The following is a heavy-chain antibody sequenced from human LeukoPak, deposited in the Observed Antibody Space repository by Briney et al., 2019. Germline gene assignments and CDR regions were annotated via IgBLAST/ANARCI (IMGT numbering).Heavy chain of an antibody. Sequence: PGGSLRLSCAASGFIFTNDWMSWVRQAPGRGLEWVGLIRNKVDGGTTDYAAPVKGRFTISRDDSKNTLFLQMHSLQTEDTAVYYCTKFNDTDAFDMWGQGTTVTVSS. V-gene: IGHV3-15*01. CDR2: IRNKVDGGTT. D-gene: IGHD3-22*01. CDR1: GFIFTNDW. J-gene: IGHJ3*02. CDR3: TKFNDTDAFDM.